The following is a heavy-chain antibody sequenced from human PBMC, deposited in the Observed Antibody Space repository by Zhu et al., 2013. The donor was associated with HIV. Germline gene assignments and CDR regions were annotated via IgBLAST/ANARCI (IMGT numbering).Heavy chain of an antibody. CDR2: IHHSGGT. J-gene: IGHJ6*02. CDR3: ARGRKSYVTYGMDV. CDR1: NGSFSGYY. V-gene: IGHV4-34*01. Sequence: QVQLQQWGAGLLKPSETLSLTCAVFNGSFSGYYWSWIRQPPGMGLEWIGEIHHSGGTYYNPSLRSRVSMALEMSKNHLSLRLSSVTTADTAVYYCARGRKSYVTYGMDVWGQGTTVTVSS. D-gene: IGHD3-16*01.